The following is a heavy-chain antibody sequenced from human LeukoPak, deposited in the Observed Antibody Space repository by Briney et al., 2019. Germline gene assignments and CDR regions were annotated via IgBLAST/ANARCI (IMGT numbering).Heavy chain of an antibody. Sequence: SVKVSCKASEGTFSSYAISWVRQAPGQGLEWMGRIIPILGIANYAQKFQGRVTITADKSTSTAYMELSSLRSEDTAVYYCARDPSSGWSEPDYWGQGTLVTVSS. CDR2: IIPILGIA. V-gene: IGHV1-69*04. D-gene: IGHD6-19*01. CDR3: ARDPSSGWSEPDY. J-gene: IGHJ4*02. CDR1: EGTFSSYA.